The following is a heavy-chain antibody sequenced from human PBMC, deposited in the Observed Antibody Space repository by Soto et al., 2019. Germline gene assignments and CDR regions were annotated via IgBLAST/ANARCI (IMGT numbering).Heavy chain of an antibody. J-gene: IGHJ6*02. D-gene: IGHD6-13*01. CDR3: ARDSSGIAAADPYYYYGMDV. CDR2: IYYSGST. Sequence: SETLSLTCTVSGGSISRGGYYWSWIRQHPGKGLEWIGYIYYSGSTYYNPSLKSRVTISVDTSKNQFSLKLSSVTAADTAVYYCARDSSGIAAADPYYYYGMDVWGQGTTVTVSS. V-gene: IGHV4-61*08. CDR1: GGSISRGGYY.